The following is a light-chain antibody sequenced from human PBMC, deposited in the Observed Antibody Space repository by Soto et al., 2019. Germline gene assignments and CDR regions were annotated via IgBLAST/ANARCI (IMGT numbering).Light chain of an antibody. J-gene: IGKJ2*01. CDR2: GAF. Sequence: ELVLTQAPGTLSLSPGERATLSCRARQSVSSRYLAWYQQKTGQAPTLLIYGAFSRATGIPDRFSGSGSVTDFTLTISRLEPKDCAVYYCQQDGSSPRPFDQGTPLEIK. V-gene: IGKV3-20*01. CDR3: QQDGSSPRP. CDR1: QSVSSRY.